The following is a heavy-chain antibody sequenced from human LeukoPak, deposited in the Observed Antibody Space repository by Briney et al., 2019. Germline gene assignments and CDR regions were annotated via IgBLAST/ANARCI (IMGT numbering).Heavy chain of an antibody. J-gene: IGHJ6*02. CDR1: GYTFTSYD. CDR2: MNPNSGNT. Sequence: ASVKVSCKASGYTFTSYDINWVRQATGQGLEWMGWMNPNSGNTGYAQKFQGRVTMTRNTSISTAYMELSSLRSEDTAVYYCARGSRQSRGYYYDSSGSDVWGQGTTVTVSS. CDR3: ARGSRQSRGYYYDSSGSDV. D-gene: IGHD3-22*01. V-gene: IGHV1-8*01.